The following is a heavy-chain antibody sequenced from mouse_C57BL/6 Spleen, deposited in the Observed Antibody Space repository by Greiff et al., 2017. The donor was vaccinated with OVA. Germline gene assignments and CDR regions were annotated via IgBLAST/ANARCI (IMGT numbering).Heavy chain of an antibody. Sequence: EVQGVESGAELVRPGASVKLSCTASGFNIKDDYMHWVKQRPEQGLEWIGWIDPENGDTEYASKFQGKATITADTSSNTAYLQLSSLTSEDTAVYYCTPYGYYDVWGTGTTVTVSS. CDR2: IDPENGDT. CDR3: TPYGYYDV. J-gene: IGHJ1*03. D-gene: IGHD1-1*02. V-gene: IGHV14-4*01. CDR1: GFNIKDDY.